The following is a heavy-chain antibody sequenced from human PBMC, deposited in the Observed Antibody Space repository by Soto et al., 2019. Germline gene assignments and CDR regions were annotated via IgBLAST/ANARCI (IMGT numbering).Heavy chain of an antibody. V-gene: IGHV1-69*01. J-gene: IGHJ3*02. Sequence: QVQLVQSGAEVKKPGSSVKVSCKASGGTFSSYAISWVRQAPGQGLEWMGGIIPIFGTANYAQKFKGRVTITADESTSTAYMELSSLRSEDTAVYYCARVDGVGARDVGAFDIWGQGTMVTVSS. CDR2: IIPIFGTA. CDR3: ARVDGVGARDVGAFDI. CDR1: GGTFSSYA. D-gene: IGHD1-26*01.